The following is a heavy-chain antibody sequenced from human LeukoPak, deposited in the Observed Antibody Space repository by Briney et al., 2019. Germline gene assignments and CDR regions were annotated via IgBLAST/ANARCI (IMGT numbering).Heavy chain of an antibody. J-gene: IGHJ3*02. CDR2: ISTKSDYI. Sequence: GGSLRLSCAGSGFTFRYYSMTWVRQAPGKGLEWVSSISTKSDYIHYADSVKGRFTISRDNANNSVYLQMNSLTAEDTAVYYCARDPVQIVVVPAARDAFDIWGQGTMVTVSS. V-gene: IGHV3-21*01. CDR1: GFTFRYYS. D-gene: IGHD2-2*01. CDR3: ARDPVQIVVVPAARDAFDI.